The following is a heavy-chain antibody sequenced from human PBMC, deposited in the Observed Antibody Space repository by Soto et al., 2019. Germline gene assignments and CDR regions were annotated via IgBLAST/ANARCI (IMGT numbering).Heavy chain of an antibody. V-gene: IGHV3-30*18. CDR2: ISYDGSNK. Sequence: QVQLVESGGGVVQPGRSLRLSCAASGFTFSSYGMHWVRQAPGKGLEWVAVISYDGSNKYYADSVKGRFTISRDNSKNTLYLQMNSLRAEDTAVYYCAKDLVTGTTIYGMDVW. D-gene: IGHD1-20*01. J-gene: IGHJ6*01. CDR3: AKDLVTGTTIYGMDV. CDR1: GFTFSSYG.